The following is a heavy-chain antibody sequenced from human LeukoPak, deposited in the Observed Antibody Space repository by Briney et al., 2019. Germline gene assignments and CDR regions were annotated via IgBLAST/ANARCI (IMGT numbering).Heavy chain of an antibody. Sequence: SETLSLTCTVSGGSISSYYWSWIRQPPGKGLEWIGYIYYSGTTDYDPSLKSRVTISVDTSKSQLSLQLTSVTAADTAVYYCARGSVTPDASYWGPGTLVTVSS. CDR1: GGSISSYY. D-gene: IGHD4-17*01. CDR3: ARGSVTPDASY. V-gene: IGHV4-59*01. J-gene: IGHJ4*02. CDR2: IYYSGTT.